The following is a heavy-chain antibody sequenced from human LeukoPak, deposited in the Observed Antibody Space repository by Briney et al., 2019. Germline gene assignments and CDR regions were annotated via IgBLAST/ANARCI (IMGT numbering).Heavy chain of an antibody. CDR2: IYSSGST. J-gene: IGHJ4*02. D-gene: IGHD4-11*01. Sequence: SETLSLTCTVSGGSINSATNYWSWIRQPAGKGLEWIGRIYSSGSTNYNPSLRSRVSMSVDASKNQFSLKMRAVTAADSAVYFSARSEINDYSRFWGQGILVTVSS. CDR3: ARSEINDYSRF. V-gene: IGHV4-61*02. CDR1: GGSINSATNY.